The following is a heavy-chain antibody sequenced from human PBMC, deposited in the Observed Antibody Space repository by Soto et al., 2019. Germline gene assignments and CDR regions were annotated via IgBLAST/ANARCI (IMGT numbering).Heavy chain of an antibody. CDR1: GGSISSGGYY. J-gene: IGHJ4*02. D-gene: IGHD3-22*01. CDR3: ARGYTGADYYDSSGYPDY. CDR2: IYYSGST. Sequence: QVQLQESGPGLVKPSQTLSLTCTVSGGSISSGGYYWSWIRQHPGKGLEWIGYIYYSGSTYHNPSLKSRVTISVDTSKNQFSLKLSSVTAADTAVYYCARGYTGADYYDSSGYPDYWGQGTLVTVSS. V-gene: IGHV4-31*03.